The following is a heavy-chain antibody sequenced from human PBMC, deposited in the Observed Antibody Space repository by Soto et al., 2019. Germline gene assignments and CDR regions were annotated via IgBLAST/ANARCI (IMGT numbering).Heavy chain of an antibody. CDR1: GFTFSNAW. Sequence: VQLVESGGGLVKPGGSLRLSCAASGFTFSNAWMNWVRQAPGKGLEWVGRIKSKTDGGTTDYAAPVKGRFTISRDDSKNTLYLQMNSLKTEDTAVYYCTTDHTGTGSGPLYYYYYGMDVWGQGTTVTVSS. V-gene: IGHV3-15*07. CDR2: IKSKTDGGTT. CDR3: TTDHTGTGSGPLYYYYYGMDV. D-gene: IGHD1-7*01. J-gene: IGHJ6*02.